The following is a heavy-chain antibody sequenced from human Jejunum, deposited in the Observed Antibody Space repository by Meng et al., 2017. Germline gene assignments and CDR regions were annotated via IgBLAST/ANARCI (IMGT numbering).Heavy chain of an antibody. CDR3: ARDRFSSGSSNWFDP. D-gene: IGHD3-10*01. CDR1: VGSISRGFYY. J-gene: IGHJ5*02. Sequence: VHFTESGPGLLQPVQTLSLTCTVSVGSISRGFYYWNWIRQHPGKGLEWIGYISYSGSTYYNPSLKSRVTISLDTSKNQFSLNLSSVTAADTAVYYCARDRFSSGSSNWFDPWGQGTLVTVSS. CDR2: ISYSGST. V-gene: IGHV4-31*03.